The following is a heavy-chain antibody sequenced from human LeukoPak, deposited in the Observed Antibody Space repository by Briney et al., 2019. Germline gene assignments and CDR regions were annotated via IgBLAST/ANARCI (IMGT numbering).Heavy chain of an antibody. CDR1: GGSISSYY. CDR2: IYTSGST. Sequence: SETLSLTCTVSGGSISSYYWSWIRQPAGKGLEWIGRIYTSGSTNYNPSLKSRVTMSVDTSKNQFSLKLSPVTAADTAVYYCARGGYDFWSGPDESWFDPWGQGTLVTVSS. D-gene: IGHD3-3*01. J-gene: IGHJ5*02. V-gene: IGHV4-4*07. CDR3: ARGGYDFWSGPDESWFDP.